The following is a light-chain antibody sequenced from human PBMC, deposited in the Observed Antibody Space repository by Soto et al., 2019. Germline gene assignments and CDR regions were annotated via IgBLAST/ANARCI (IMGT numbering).Light chain of an antibody. V-gene: IGLV2-14*01. CDR3: SSYTSSSIDYV. CDR1: SSAVGGYNY. Sequence: QSVLTKPASVSGSPGQSITISCTGTSSAVGGYNYVSWYQQHPGKAPKLMIYEVNNRPSGVSNRFSGSKSGNTASLTISGLQAEDEADYYCSSYTSSSIDYVFGTGTKLTVL. CDR2: EVN. J-gene: IGLJ1*01.